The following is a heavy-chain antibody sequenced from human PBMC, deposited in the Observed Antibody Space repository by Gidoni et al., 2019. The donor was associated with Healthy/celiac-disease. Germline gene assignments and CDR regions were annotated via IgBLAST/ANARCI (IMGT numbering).Heavy chain of an antibody. CDR3: ARDAVFLYCSSTSCYPQDY. V-gene: IGHV1-18*01. D-gene: IGHD2-2*01. CDR1: GYPFTSYG. Sequence: QVQLVQSGAEVKKPGSSVKVSCKASGYPFTSYGISWVRQAPGQGLEWMGWISAYNGNTNYAQKLQGRVTMTTDTSTSTAYMELRSLRSDDTAVYYCARDAVFLYCSSTSCYPQDYWGQGTLVTVSS. J-gene: IGHJ4*02. CDR2: ISAYNGNT.